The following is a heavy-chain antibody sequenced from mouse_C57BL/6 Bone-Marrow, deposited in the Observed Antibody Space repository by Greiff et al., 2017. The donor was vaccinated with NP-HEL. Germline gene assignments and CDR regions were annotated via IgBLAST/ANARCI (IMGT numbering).Heavy chain of an antibody. Sequence: QVQLQQPGAELVKPGASVKLSCKASGYTFTSYWMHWVKQRPGQGLERIGMIHPNSGSTNYNEKFKSKATLTVDKSSSTAYMQLSSLTSEDSAVYYGARVYDYDGGLYLDYWGQGTTLTVSS. CDR3: ARVYDYDGGLYLDY. D-gene: IGHD2-4*01. V-gene: IGHV1-64*01. CDR1: GYTFTSYW. CDR2: IHPNSGST. J-gene: IGHJ2*01.